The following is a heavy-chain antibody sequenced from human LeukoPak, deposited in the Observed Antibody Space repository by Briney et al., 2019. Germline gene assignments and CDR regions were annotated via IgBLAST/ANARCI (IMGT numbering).Heavy chain of an antibody. V-gene: IGHV3-21*01. CDR1: GFTFSSYS. D-gene: IGHD2-15*01. J-gene: IGHJ3*02. Sequence: PGGSLRLSCAASGFTFSSYSMNWVRQAPGKGLEWVSSISSSSSYIYYADSVKGRFTISRDNAKNSLYLQMNSLRAEDTAVYYCAREGQYCSGGSCYSEDAFDIWGQGTMVTVSS. CDR2: ISSSSSYI. CDR3: AREGQYCSGGSCYSEDAFDI.